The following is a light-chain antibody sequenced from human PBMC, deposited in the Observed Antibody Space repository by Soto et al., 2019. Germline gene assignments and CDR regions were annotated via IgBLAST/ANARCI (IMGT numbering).Light chain of an antibody. V-gene: IGLV1-47*01. CDR3: AAWDDSLSAGV. CDR1: SSNIGSNY. Sequence: QSVLTQPPSASGTPGQRVTISCSGSSSNIGSNYVYWYQQLPGTAPKLLIYRNNQRPSGVPDRFSGSKSGTSASLAIRGLRSEDEADYYCAAWDDSLSAGVFGGGTKLTVL. CDR2: RNN. J-gene: IGLJ2*01.